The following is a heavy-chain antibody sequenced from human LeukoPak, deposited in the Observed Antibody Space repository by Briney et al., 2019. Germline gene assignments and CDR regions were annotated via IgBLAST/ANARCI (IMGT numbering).Heavy chain of an antibody. D-gene: IGHD5-18*01. CDR2: MNPNSGNT. Sequence: GASVKVSCKASGYTFTSYDINWVRQATGQGLEWMGWMNPNSGNTGYAQKFQGRVTITADKSTSTAYMELSSLRSEDTAVYYCARPNTAMVEPYYYYGMDVWGQGTTVTVSS. V-gene: IGHV1-8*03. CDR3: ARPNTAMVEPYYYYGMDV. CDR1: GYTFTSYD. J-gene: IGHJ6*02.